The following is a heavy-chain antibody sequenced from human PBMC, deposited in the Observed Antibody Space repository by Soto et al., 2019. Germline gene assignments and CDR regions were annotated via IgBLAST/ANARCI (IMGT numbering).Heavy chain of an antibody. Sequence: ASVKVSCKASGYTFSNHGITWVRQAPGQGLEWMGWIGAYNGNTHYTQSLQGRVTMTTDTSTSTAYMELRSLRSDDTAVYYCAREGSLRRTAMVTYYYYGMDVWGQGTTVTVSS. V-gene: IGHV1-18*01. J-gene: IGHJ6*02. D-gene: IGHD5-18*01. CDR2: IGAYNGNT. CDR3: AREGSLRRTAMVTYYYYGMDV. CDR1: GYTFSNHG.